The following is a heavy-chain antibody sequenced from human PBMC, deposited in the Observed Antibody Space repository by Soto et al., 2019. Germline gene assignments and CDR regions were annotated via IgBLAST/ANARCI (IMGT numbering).Heavy chain of an antibody. CDR1: GFTVSSNY. D-gene: IGHD5-12*01. Sequence: GGSLRLSCEASGFTVSSNYMSWVRQAPGKGLEWVSVIYSGGSTYYADSVKGIFTISRDSSKNTLYLQMNSLRAEDTAVYYCARVRRLYYYYYMDVWGKGTTVTVSS. CDR2: IYSGGST. V-gene: IGHV3-66*01. J-gene: IGHJ6*03. CDR3: ARVRRLYYYYYMDV.